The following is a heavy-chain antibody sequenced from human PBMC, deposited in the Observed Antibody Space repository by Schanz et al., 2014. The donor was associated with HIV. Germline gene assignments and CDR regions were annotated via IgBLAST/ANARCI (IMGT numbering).Heavy chain of an antibody. CDR3: TKEMGAHQPFES. V-gene: IGHV3-30*18. Sequence: QVQLVESGGDVVQPEGSLRLSCEASGFSFRTHGMHWVRQTPSKGLEWVAVISYDEKNIFYSDSVKGRFTISRDNSKNTLYLQMKSLRVDDTGLYYCTKEMGAHQPFESWGQGTLVTVSS. J-gene: IGHJ5*01. CDR1: GFSFRTHG. D-gene: IGHD1-26*01. CDR2: ISYDEKNI.